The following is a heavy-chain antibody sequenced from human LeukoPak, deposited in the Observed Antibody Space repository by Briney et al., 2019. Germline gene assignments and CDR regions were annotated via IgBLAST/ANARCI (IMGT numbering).Heavy chain of an antibody. J-gene: IGHJ2*01. CDR1: GGSVSSGSYY. D-gene: IGHD5-12*01. CDR2: IYDSGST. V-gene: IGHV4-61*01. CDR3: ARTLRHFDI. Sequence: SETLSLTCTVSGGSVSSGSYYWSWIRLPPGKGLEWIWYIYDSGSTNYNPSLKSRVTISVDTSKNQFSLKLSSVTAAATAVYYCARTLRHFDIWGRGTLVTVSS.